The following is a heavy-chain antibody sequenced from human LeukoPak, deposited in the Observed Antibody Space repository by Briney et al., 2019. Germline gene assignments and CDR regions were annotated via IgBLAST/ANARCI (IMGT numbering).Heavy chain of an antibody. CDR3: AKSPLVQRLHSYYGTDV. Sequence: PGGSLRLSCAASGFTFRSFDMSWVRQAPGKGLEWVSVISDRGGSTYYADSVKGRFTISRDNSKNTLYLQMNSLRAEDTAVYYCAKSPLVQRLHSYYGTDVWGQGTTVTVSS. CDR1: GFTFRSFD. J-gene: IGHJ6*02. CDR2: ISDRGGST. D-gene: IGHD4-11*01. V-gene: IGHV3-23*01.